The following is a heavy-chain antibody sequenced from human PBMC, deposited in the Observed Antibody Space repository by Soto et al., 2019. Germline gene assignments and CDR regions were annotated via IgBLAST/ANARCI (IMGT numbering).Heavy chain of an antibody. D-gene: IGHD2-21*02. J-gene: IGHJ5*02. CDR2: ISSSGSTI. Sequence: PGGSLRLSCAASGFTFTDYYMTWIRQSPGKGLEWVSYISSSGSTIYYADSVKGRFTISRDNAKNSLYLQMNSLRAEDTAVYYCARVLVFYGGFDPWGQGTLVTVSS. V-gene: IGHV3-11*01. CDR1: GFTFTDYY. CDR3: ARVLVFYGGFDP.